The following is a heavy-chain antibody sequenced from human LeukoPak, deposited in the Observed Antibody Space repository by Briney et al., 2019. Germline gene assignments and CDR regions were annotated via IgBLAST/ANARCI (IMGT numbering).Heavy chain of an antibody. CDR2: IYDSGFT. CDR1: GGSLNNYY. CDR3: AREYCSGGSCYPGRYYFDY. J-gene: IGHJ4*02. Sequence: PSETLSLTCTVSGGSLNNYYWSWIRRPPGRGLEWIGYIYDSGFTNQNPSLKSRVAISVDTSKNQFSLKLSSVTAADTAVYYCAREYCSGGSCYPGRYYFDYWGQGTLVTVSS. V-gene: IGHV4-59*12. D-gene: IGHD2-15*01.